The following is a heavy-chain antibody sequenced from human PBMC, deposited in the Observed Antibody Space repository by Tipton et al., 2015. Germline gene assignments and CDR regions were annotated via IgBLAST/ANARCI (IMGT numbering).Heavy chain of an antibody. V-gene: IGHV4-59*01. CDR1: SDSISKYY. CDR2: IQYSGST. CDR3: ATDRGLYGAHDAFDI. J-gene: IGHJ3*02. Sequence: TLSLTCSVSSDSISKYYWSWIRQPPGKELEWIGYIQYSGSTNYNPSLKSRVTISRDTSKNQFSLRLSSVTASDTAVYYCATDRGLYGAHDAFDIWGQGIMVTVAS. D-gene: IGHD4-17*01.